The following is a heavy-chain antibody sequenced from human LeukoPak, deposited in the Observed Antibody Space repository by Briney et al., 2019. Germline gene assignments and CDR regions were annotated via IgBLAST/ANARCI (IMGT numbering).Heavy chain of an antibody. CDR3: ARVVRGATGSDY. J-gene: IGHJ4*02. D-gene: IGHD1-26*01. CDR2: IYYSGST. CDR1: GASISDYY. Sequence: SETLSLTCTVSGASISDYYWSWIRQPPGKGLEGIGYIYYSGSTNYNPSLKRRVTLSVDPSKNQFSLKLSSVTAADTAVYYCARVVRGATGSDYWGQGILVIVSS. V-gene: IGHV4-59*01.